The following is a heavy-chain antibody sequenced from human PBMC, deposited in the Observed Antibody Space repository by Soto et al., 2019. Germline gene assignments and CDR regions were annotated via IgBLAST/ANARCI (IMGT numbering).Heavy chain of an antibody. V-gene: IGHV1-2*02. J-gene: IGHJ4*02. CDR3: ARVRTYYDSSGSLDY. D-gene: IGHD3-22*01. Sequence: ASVKVSCKASGYTFINYFMHWGRQAPGQGLEWMGWINPNSGDTNYAQKFQGRVTMTRDMSISTAYMELRRLTSDDTAVYYCARVRTYYDSSGSLDYWGQGTLVTVSS. CDR2: INPNSGDT. CDR1: GYTFINYF.